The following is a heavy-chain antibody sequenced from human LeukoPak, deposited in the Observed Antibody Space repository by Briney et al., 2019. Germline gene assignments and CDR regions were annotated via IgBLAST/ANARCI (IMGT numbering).Heavy chain of an antibody. J-gene: IGHJ4*02. CDR2: ISSDGSST. V-gene: IGHV3-74*01. CDR1: GFIFSSYW. Sequence: PGGSLRLSCAASGFIFSSYWMHWVRQAPGKGLVWVSRISSDGSSTSYADSVKGRFTISRDNAQNTLNLQMNSLRAEDTAVYYCATSRTFDYWGQGTLVTVSS. CDR3: ATSRTFDY.